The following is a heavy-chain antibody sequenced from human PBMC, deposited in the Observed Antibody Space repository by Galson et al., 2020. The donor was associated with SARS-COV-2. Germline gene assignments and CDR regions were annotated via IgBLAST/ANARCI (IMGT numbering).Heavy chain of an antibody. CDR3: ARAALTYYDFWSGYYNAPHFDY. V-gene: IGHV4-59*01. CDR1: GGSISSYY. D-gene: IGHD3-3*01. J-gene: IGHJ4*02. CDR2: IYYSGST. Sequence: SETLSLTCTVSGGSISSYYWSWIRQPPGKGLEWIGYIYYSGSTNYNPSLKSRVTISVDTSKNQFSLKLSSVTAADTAVYYCARAALTYYDFWSGYYNAPHFDYWGQGTLVTVSS.